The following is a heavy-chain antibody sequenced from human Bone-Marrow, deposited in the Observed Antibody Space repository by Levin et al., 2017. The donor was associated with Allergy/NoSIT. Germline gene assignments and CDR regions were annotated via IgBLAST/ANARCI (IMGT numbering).Heavy chain of an antibody. CDR3: ARDPYGSGLNFFDY. V-gene: IGHV3-30*03. D-gene: IGHD3-10*01. CDR2: ISYDGSYT. Sequence: GLSLLLSFSFSGFSFRNYGMHWVRQAPGKGLEWVAVISYDGSYTFYRDSVKGRFTISRDGSKNTLYLQMNSLRVEDTAVYYCARDPYGSGLNFFDYWGQGTLVTVSS. J-gene: IGHJ4*02. CDR1: GFSFRNYG.